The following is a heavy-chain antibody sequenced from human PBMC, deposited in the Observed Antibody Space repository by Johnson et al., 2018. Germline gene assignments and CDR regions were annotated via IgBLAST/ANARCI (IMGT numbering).Heavy chain of an antibody. CDR3: AKARAEWGDAFDI. Sequence: VQLVESGGGLVQPGGSLRLSCAASGFTFSSYAMSWVRQAPGKGLAWVSGISGSGGSTYYADSVKGRFTISRDNSTNTLNLQMNSLRAEDTAVYYCAKARAEWGDAFDIGGQGTMVTVSS. J-gene: IGHJ3*02. V-gene: IGHV3-23*04. CDR2: ISGSGGST. D-gene: IGHD3-3*01. CDR1: GFTFSSYA.